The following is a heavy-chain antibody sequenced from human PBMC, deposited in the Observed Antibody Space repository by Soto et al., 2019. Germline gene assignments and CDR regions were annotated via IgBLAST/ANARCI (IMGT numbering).Heavy chain of an antibody. Sequence: PGGSLRLSCAASGFTFSSYAMSWVRQAPGKGLEWVSAISGSGGSTYYADSVKGRFTISRDNSKNTLYLQMNSLRAEDTAVYYCAKVGKSQVLTGYCYFAYWGQGTLVTVSS. CDR1: GFTFSSYA. D-gene: IGHD3-9*01. CDR2: ISGSGGST. V-gene: IGHV3-23*01. J-gene: IGHJ4*02. CDR3: AKVGKSQVLTGYCYFAY.